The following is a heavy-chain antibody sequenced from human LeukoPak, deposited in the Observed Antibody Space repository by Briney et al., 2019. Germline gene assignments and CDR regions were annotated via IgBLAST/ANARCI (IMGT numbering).Heavy chain of an antibody. Sequence: ASVKVSCKASGYTFNQYVITWVRQAPGQGLEWMGWINTDNHDTNYAQKFQGRVTMTTDTSTTTVFMEMRSLRFDDTAVYFCARGVYDFDYWGQGTLVTVSS. CDR2: INTDNHDT. D-gene: IGHD5/OR15-5a*01. V-gene: IGHV1-18*01. CDR3: ARGVYDFDY. J-gene: IGHJ4*02. CDR1: GYTFNQYV.